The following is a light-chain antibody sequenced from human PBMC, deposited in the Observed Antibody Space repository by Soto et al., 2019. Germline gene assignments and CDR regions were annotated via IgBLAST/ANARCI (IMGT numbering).Light chain of an antibody. CDR1: QSVSSSY. CDR2: GAS. V-gene: IGKV3-20*01. J-gene: IGKJ1*01. Sequence: DIVLTQSPGTLSLSPGESATLSCRASQSVSSSYLAWYQQKPGQAPRLLIYGASSRATGIPDRFSGRGSGTDFTLNISRLEPEDFAVYYCQQYGSSLWTFGQGTKVEIK. CDR3: QQYGSSLWT.